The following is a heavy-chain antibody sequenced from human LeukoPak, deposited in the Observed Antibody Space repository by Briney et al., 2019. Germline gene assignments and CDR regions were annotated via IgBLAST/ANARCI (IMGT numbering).Heavy chain of an antibody. CDR2: ISSSGSTI. V-gene: IGHV3-48*03. J-gene: IGHJ4*02. D-gene: IGHD1-26*01. Sequence: GGSLRLSCVASGFPFSTYEMNWVRQAPGKGLEWVSYISSSGSTIYYADSVKGRFTISRDNAKNSLFLQMNSLRAEDTAIYYCARDHGIVGATTRAKFDYWGQGTLVTVSS. CDR3: ARDHGIVGATTRAKFDY. CDR1: GFPFSTYE.